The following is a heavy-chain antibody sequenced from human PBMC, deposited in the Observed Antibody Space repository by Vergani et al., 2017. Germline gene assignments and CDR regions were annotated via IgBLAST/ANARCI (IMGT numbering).Heavy chain of an antibody. V-gene: IGHV1-69*19. CDR2: IIPIFGTA. J-gene: IGHJ4*02. D-gene: IGHD3-3*01. Sequence: QVQLVQSGAEVKKPGSSVKVSCKASGGTFRSYAISWVRQAPGQGLEWMGGIIPIFGTANYAQKFQGRVTITADESTRTAYMELSSLRSEDTAVYYCARSFLDDFWSGEPFDYWGQGTLVTVSS. CDR3: ARSFLDDFWSGEPFDY. CDR1: GGTFRSYA.